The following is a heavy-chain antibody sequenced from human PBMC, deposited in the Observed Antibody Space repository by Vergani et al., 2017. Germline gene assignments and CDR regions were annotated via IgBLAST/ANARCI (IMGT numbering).Heavy chain of an antibody. CDR2: ISGSGGST. D-gene: IGHD6-19*01. V-gene: IGHV3-23*01. CDR3: AKAGKQWLVLYYFDY. J-gene: IGHJ4*02. Sequence: EVQLLESGGGLVQPGGSLRLSCAASGFTFSSYAMSWVRPAPGKGLEWVSAISGSGGSTYYADSVKGRFTISRDNSKNTLYLQMNSLRAEDTAVYDCAKAGKQWLVLYYFDYWGQGTLVTVSS. CDR1: GFTFSSYA.